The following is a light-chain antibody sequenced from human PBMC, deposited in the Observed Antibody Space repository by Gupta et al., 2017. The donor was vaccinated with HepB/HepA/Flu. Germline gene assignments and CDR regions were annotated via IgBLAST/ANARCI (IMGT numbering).Light chain of an antibody. CDR3: QQDYSYPT. CDR1: QGISSY. CDR2: AAS. J-gene: IGKJ4*01. Sequence: AIRMTQSPSSFSASTGDRVTITCRASQGISSYLAWYQQKPGKAPKLLIYAASTLQSGVPSRFSGSGSGTDFTLTISCLQSEDFATYYWQQDYSYPTFGGGTKVEIK. V-gene: IGKV1-8*01.